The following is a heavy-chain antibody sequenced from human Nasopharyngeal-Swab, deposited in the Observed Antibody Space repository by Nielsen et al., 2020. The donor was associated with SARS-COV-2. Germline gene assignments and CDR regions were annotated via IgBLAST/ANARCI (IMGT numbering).Heavy chain of an antibody. Sequence: WIRQPPGKGLEWVGFIRSKAYGGTTEYAASVKGRFTISRDDSKSIAYLQMNSLKTEDTAVYYCTREGYRSSTSCYVYYYYGMDVWGQGTTVTVSS. V-gene: IGHV3-49*02. CDR3: TREGYRSSTSCYVYYYYGMDV. J-gene: IGHJ6*02. CDR2: IRSKAYGGTT. D-gene: IGHD2-2*01.